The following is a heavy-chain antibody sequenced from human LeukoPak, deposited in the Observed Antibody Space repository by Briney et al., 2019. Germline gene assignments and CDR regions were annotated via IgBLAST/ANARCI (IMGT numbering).Heavy chain of an antibody. J-gene: IGHJ4*02. D-gene: IGHD3-22*01. V-gene: IGHV4-4*07. CDR1: GGSISSYY. CDR2: IYTSGST. CDR3: ARGSPPYYYDTSGFHY. Sequence: SETLSLTCTVSGGSISSYYWSWIRQPAGKGLEWIGRIYTSGSTNYNPSLKSRVTMSVDTSKNQFSLKLSSVTAADTAVYYCARGSPPYYYDTSGFHYWGQGTLVTVSS.